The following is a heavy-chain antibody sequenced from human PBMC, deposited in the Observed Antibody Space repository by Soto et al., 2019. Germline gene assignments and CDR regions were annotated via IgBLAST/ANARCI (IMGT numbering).Heavy chain of an antibody. CDR3: AKLAVKRTPQVDTVDY. D-gene: IGHD5-18*01. CDR1: GFTFSSYA. V-gene: IGHV3-23*01. Sequence: GGSLRLSCAASGFTFSSYAMSWVRQAPGKGLEWVSAISGSGGSTYYADSVKGRFTISRDNSKNTLYLQMNSLRAEDTAVYYCAKLAVKRTPQVDTVDYWGQGTLVTVSS. CDR2: ISGSGGST. J-gene: IGHJ4*02.